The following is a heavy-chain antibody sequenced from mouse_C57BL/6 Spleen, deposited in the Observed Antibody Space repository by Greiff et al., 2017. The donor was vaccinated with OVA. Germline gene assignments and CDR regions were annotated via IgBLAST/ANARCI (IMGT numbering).Heavy chain of an antibody. CDR3: ARGRDSSGYGG. CDR1: GYTFTSHW. V-gene: IGHV1-55*01. D-gene: IGHD3-2*02. CDR2: ISPGSCST. Sequence: VQLQQPWAELVKPGASVKMFCKASGYTFTSHWITWVKQRPGQGLEWIGDISPGSCSTNYHEKFKSKATLTVDTSASTDYRQLSSVASEDYAVYNCARGRDSSGYGGWGKGTTLSAAS. J-gene: IGHJ2*01.